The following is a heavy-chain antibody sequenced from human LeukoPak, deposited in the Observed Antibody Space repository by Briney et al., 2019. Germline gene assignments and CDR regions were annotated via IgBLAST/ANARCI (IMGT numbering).Heavy chain of an antibody. CDR1: GFTFSSYG. CDR3: AKDKPYSSSWYYFDY. Sequence: GGSLRLSCAASGFTFSSYGMHWVRQAPGKGLEWVAVISHDGSNKYYADSVKGRFTISRDNSKNTLYLQMNSLRAEDTAVYYCAKDKPYSSSWYYFDYWGQGTLDTVSS. V-gene: IGHV3-30*18. D-gene: IGHD6-13*01. CDR2: ISHDGSNK. J-gene: IGHJ4*02.